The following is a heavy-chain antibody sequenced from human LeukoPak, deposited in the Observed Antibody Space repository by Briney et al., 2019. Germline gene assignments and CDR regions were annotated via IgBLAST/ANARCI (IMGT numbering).Heavy chain of an antibody. CDR3: ARGLSGYASSLGY. Sequence: GGSLRLSCAASGFTFSSYGMHWVRQAPRKGLEWVAFIRYDGSNKYYADSVRGRFSISRDNAKNTLYLQMNSLRAEDTAVYYRARGLSGYASSLGYWGQGTLVTVSA. V-gene: IGHV3-30*02. CDR2: IRYDGSNK. D-gene: IGHD6-6*01. CDR1: GFTFSSYG. J-gene: IGHJ4*02.